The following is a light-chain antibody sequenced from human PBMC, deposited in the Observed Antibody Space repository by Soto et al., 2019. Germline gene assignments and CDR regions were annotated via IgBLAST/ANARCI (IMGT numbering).Light chain of an antibody. V-gene: IGLV1-40*01. CDR1: SSNIGAGYD. CDR2: GNS. J-gene: IGLJ2*01. Sequence: QSVLTQPPSVSESPGQRVTISCTGSSSNIGAGYDVHWYQQLPGTAPKLLIYGNSNLPSGVPDRFSGSKSGTSASLAITGLQAEDEADYYCQSYDSSLSGSIFGGGTKLTFL. CDR3: QSYDSSLSGSI.